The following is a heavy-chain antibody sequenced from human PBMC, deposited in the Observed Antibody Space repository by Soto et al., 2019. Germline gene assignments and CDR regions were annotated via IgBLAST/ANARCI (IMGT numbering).Heavy chain of an antibody. D-gene: IGHD1-26*01. CDR3: ARVVGATLGYCFYQ. J-gene: IGHJ4*02. V-gene: IGHV1-69*01. CDR2: AIPIFGTA. Sequence: QVQLVQSGAEVKKPGSSVKVSCTASGGSFTSYAITWVRQAPGQGLEWMGGAIPIFGTATYAQKFQGRVTITADESTTTAYMELSSLRSEDTAVYYCARVVGATLGYCFYQWGQGTLVNVSS. CDR1: GGSFTSYA.